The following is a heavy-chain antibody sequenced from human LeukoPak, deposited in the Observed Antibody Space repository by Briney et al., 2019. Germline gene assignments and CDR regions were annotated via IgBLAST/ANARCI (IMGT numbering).Heavy chain of an antibody. J-gene: IGHJ4*02. CDR2: IYYSGST. Sequence: PSETLSLTCTVSGGSISSGGYYWSWIRQHPGKGLEWIGYIYYSGSTYYNPSLKSRVTISVDTSKNQFSLKLSSVTAADTAVYYCARDQVAPQGGGIFDYWGQGTLVTVSS. CDR1: GGSISSGGYY. V-gene: IGHV4-31*03. CDR3: ARDQVAPQGGGIFDY. D-gene: IGHD3-16*01.